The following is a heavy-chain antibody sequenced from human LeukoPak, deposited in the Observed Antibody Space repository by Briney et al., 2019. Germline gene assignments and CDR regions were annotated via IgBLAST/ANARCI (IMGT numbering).Heavy chain of an antibody. D-gene: IGHD6-13*01. CDR2: ISWNSGSI. J-gene: IGHJ6*02. Sequence: GGSLRLPCAASGFTFDDYAMHWVRQAPGKGLEWVSGISWNSGSIGYADSVKGRFTISRDNAKNSLYLQMNSLRAEDTALYYCAKDLAAAAGYYYYGMDVWGQGTTVTVSS. CDR3: AKDLAAAAGYYYYGMDV. CDR1: GFTFDDYA. V-gene: IGHV3-9*01.